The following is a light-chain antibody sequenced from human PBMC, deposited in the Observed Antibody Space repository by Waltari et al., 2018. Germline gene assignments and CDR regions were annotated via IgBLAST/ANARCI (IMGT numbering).Light chain of an antibody. CDR1: ASNIGNNY. CDR2: GKD. CDR3: GTWDNTLSAV. V-gene: IGLV1-51*02. J-gene: IGLJ2*01. Sequence: QSVLTQPPSVSAAPGQKVTISCSGSASNIGNNYVSWYQQFPGAAPKVLIYGKDKRRTGIPDRFSGSKSGTSANLDITGLQAGDEADYYCGTWDNTLSAVFGGGTKVTVL.